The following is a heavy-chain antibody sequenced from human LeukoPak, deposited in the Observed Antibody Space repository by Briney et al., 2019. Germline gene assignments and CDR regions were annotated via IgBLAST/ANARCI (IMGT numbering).Heavy chain of an antibody. J-gene: IGHJ6*03. CDR3: ARGRHYYYMDV. Sequence: SETLSLTCTVSGGSISSGSYYWSWIRQPAGKGLEWIGRIYTSGSTNYNPSLKSRVTISVDTSKNQFSLKLSSVTAADTAVYYCARGRHYYYMDVWGKGTTVTVSS. CDR2: IYTSGST. V-gene: IGHV4-61*02. CDR1: GGSISSGSYY.